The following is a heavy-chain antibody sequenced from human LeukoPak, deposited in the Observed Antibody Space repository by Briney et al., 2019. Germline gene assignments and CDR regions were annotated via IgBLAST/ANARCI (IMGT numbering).Heavy chain of an antibody. Sequence: ASVKVSCKASGYTFTDYYLHWVRQAPGQGLEWMGWINPNSGGTNYAQKFQGRVTMTRDTSISTAYMELSRLRSDDTAVYYCARDDEDIVLHWGQGTLVTVSS. J-gene: IGHJ4*02. CDR2: INPNSGGT. CDR1: GYTFTDYY. V-gene: IGHV1-2*02. CDR3: ARDDEDIVLH. D-gene: IGHD2-15*01.